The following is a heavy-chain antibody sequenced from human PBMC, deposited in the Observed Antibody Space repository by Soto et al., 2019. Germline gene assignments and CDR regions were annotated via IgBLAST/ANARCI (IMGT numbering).Heavy chain of an antibody. CDR3: ARLKREYCSSTSCPFYH. J-gene: IGHJ4*02. Sequence: KTSETLSLTCTVSGGSISSSSYYWGWIRQPPGKGLEWIGSIYYSGSTYYNPSLKSRVTISVDTSKNQFSLKLSSVTAADTAVYYCARLKREYCSSTSCPFYHWGQGTLVTVSS. CDR2: IYYSGST. D-gene: IGHD2-2*01. CDR1: GGSISSSSYY. V-gene: IGHV4-39*01.